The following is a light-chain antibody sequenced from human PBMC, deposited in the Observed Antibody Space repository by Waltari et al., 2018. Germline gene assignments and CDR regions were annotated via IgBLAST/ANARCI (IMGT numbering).Light chain of an antibody. CDR2: EGS. CDR1: SSDVGSYNL. V-gene: IGLV2-23*01. Sequence: QSALTQPASVSGSPGQSITISCTGTSSDVGSYNLVSWYQQHPGKAPKLMIYEGSKRPSGVSNRFSGSKPGNTASLTISGLQAEDEADYYCCSYAGSSTPVFGGGTKLTVL. CDR3: CSYAGSSTPV. J-gene: IGLJ3*02.